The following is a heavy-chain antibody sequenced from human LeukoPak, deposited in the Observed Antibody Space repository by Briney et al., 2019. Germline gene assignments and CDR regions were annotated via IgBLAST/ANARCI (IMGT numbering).Heavy chain of an antibody. V-gene: IGHV3-21*04. Sequence: GGSLRLSCAASGFTFSSYSMNWVRQAPGKGLEWVSSISSSSSYIYYADSVKGRFTISRDNSKNTLYLQMNSLRAEDTAVYYRAKDPTYYYGSGSPWGQGTLVTVSS. CDR2: ISSSSSYI. J-gene: IGHJ4*02. CDR1: GFTFSSYS. D-gene: IGHD3-10*01. CDR3: AKDPTYYYGSGSP.